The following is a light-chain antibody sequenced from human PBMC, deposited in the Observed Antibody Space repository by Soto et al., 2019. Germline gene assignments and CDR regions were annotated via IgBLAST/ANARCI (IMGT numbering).Light chain of an antibody. V-gene: IGLV2-14*01. Sequence: QSALTQPASVSGSPGQSITISCTGTSSDVGGYNYVSWYQHPPGKAPKLMIYEVSNRPSGVSNRFSGSKSGNTASLTISGLQAEDEADYYCSSYTTRSTLVFGTGTKLTVL. CDR2: EVS. CDR3: SSYTTRSTLV. CDR1: SSDVGGYNY. J-gene: IGLJ1*01.